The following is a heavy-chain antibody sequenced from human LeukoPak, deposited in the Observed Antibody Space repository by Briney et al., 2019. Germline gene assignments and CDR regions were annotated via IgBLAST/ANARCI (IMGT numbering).Heavy chain of an antibody. V-gene: IGHV3-30*18. Sequence: GGSLRLSCAASGFTFSSYGMHWARQAPGKGLEWVAVISYDGSNKYYADSVKGRFTISRDNSKNTLYLQMNSLRAEDTAVYYCAKESSGSYYYYYYMDVWGKGTTVTVSS. J-gene: IGHJ6*03. D-gene: IGHD1-26*01. CDR3: AKESSGSYYYYYYMDV. CDR2: ISYDGSNK. CDR1: GFTFSSYG.